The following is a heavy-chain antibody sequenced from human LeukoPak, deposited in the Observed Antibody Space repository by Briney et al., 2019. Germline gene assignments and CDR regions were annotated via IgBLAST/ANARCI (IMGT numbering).Heavy chain of an antibody. D-gene: IGHD6-19*01. CDR2: IRSKANSYAT. CDR3: TRRPGIAVAGRPPNYYYYYGMDV. Sequence: QPGGSLRLSCAASGFTFSGSAVHWVRQASGKGLEWVGRIRSKANSYATAYAASVKGRFTISRDDSKNTAYLQMNSLKTEDTAVYYCTRRPGIAVAGRPPNYYYYYGMDVWGQGTTVTVSS. V-gene: IGHV3-73*01. CDR1: GFTFSGSA. J-gene: IGHJ6*02.